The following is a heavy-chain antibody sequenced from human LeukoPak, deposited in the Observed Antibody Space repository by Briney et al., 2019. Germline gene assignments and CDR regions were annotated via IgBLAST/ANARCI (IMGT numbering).Heavy chain of an antibody. V-gene: IGHV3-7*01. CDR2: IKQDGSEK. Sequence: PGGSLRLSCAASGFTFSSYWMSWVRQAPGKGLEWVANIKQDGSEKYYVDSVKGRFTISRDNAKNSLYLQMNSLRAEDTAVYYCARGGSSWYLGNSWFDPWGQGTLVTVSS. D-gene: IGHD6-13*01. CDR1: GFTFSSYW. CDR3: ARGGSSWYLGNSWFDP. J-gene: IGHJ5*02.